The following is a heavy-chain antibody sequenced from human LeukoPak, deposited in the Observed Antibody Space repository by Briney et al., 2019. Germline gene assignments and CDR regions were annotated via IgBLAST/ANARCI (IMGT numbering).Heavy chain of an antibody. CDR3: ARSAGRVVVITGAYYYFDY. CDR1: GYTFTSYG. Sequence: ASVKVSCKASGYTFTSYGISWVQQAPGQGLEWMGWISAYNGNTNYAQKLQGRVTMTTDTSTSTAYMELRGLRSDDTAVYYCARSAGRVVVITGAYYYFDYWGQGTLVTVSS. CDR2: ISAYNGNT. J-gene: IGHJ4*02. D-gene: IGHD3-22*01. V-gene: IGHV1-18*01.